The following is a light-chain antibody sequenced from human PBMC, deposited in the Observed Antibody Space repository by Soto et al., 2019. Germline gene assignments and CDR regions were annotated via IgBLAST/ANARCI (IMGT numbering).Light chain of an antibody. V-gene: IGKV3-20*01. CDR2: GAS. Sequence: EIVLTQSPGTLSLSPGERATLSCRASQSVTSSYLAWYQLKPGQAPRLLIYGASSRATGIPDRFSGSGSGTDFTLTISRLEPEDFAVYYCQQYGSSPLTFGGGTKVEIK. J-gene: IGKJ4*01. CDR3: QQYGSSPLT. CDR1: QSVTSSY.